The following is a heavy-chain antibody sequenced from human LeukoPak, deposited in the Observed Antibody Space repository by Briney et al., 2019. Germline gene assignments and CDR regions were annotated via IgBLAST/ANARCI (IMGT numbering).Heavy chain of an antibody. CDR2: ISGDGSGT. CDR3: ARYSSSSGGPSYYLDY. D-gene: IGHD6-6*01. J-gene: IGHJ4*02. CDR1: GFTLRNYW. V-gene: IGHV3-74*01. Sequence: GGSLRLSCAASGFTLRNYWMHWVRQVPGRGLVWVSRISGDGSGTNYADSVKGRFTISRDNAKNTVYLPINNLRAQDTAVYFCARYSSSSGGPSYYLDYWGQGTLVTVSS.